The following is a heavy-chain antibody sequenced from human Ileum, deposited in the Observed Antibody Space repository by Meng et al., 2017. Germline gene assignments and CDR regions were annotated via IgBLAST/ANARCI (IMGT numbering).Heavy chain of an antibody. CDR1: GFRFSDYP. Sequence: EVQLVGSGGGLVQPGGSLRLSCAASGFRFSDYPISWVRQAPGKGLEWVSAISTSGSNTYYADSFRGRFTISRDNSKNTLFLQMNSLRVDDTAVYYCANFDWNDGKTCDWGQGTLVTVSS. CDR3: ANFDWNDGKTCD. CDR2: ISTSGSNT. V-gene: IGHV3-23*05. D-gene: IGHD1-1*01. J-gene: IGHJ4*02.